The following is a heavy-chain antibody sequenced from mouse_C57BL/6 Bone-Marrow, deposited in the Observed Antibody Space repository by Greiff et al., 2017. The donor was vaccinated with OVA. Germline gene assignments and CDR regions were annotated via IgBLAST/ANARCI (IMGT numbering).Heavy chain of an antibody. J-gene: IGHJ1*03. CDR3: AREGNYWYFDV. CDR2: IYPRDGSN. D-gene: IGHD2-1*01. Sequence: VQLQQSGPELVKPGASVKLSCKASGYTFTSYDINWVKQRPGQGLEWIGWIYPRDGSNKYNEKFKGKATLTVDNSSSTAYMELHSLTSEDSAVYFCAREGNYWYFDVWGTGTTVTVSS. V-gene: IGHV1-85*01. CDR1: GYTFTSYD.